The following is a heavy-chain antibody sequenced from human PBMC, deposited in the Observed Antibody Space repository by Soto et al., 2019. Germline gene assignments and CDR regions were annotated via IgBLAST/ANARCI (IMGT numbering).Heavy chain of an antibody. CDR2: ITDSGGST. CDR1: EFTFSSYA. Sequence: EVQLLESGGGLVQPGGSLRLSCAASEFTFSSYAMTWVRQAPGKGLEWVASITDSGGSTYYADSVKGRLTISRDNSENTVHLQMNGLRAEDTAIHYCVKDWSGDKCPCMDVWGQGTTVTVSS. CDR3: VKDWSGDKCPCMDV. D-gene: IGHD3-3*01. J-gene: IGHJ6*02. V-gene: IGHV3-23*01.